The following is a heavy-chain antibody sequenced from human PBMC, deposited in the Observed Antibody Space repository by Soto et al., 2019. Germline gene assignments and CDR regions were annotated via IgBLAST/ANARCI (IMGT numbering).Heavy chain of an antibody. CDR1: GYTFTSYD. J-gene: IGHJ5*02. CDR2: MNPNSGNT. Sequence: QVQLVQSGAEVKKPGASVKVSCKASGYTFTSYDINWVRQATGQGFEYLGWMNPNSGNTGYVKKFQGKVTMTRDTSMSTAYMELSSLPPEDTAVYYWGTAVRCCDYSTLCDPWGPGTLVTASS. CDR3: GTAVRCCDYSTLCDP. V-gene: IGHV1-8*01. D-gene: IGHD4-17*01.